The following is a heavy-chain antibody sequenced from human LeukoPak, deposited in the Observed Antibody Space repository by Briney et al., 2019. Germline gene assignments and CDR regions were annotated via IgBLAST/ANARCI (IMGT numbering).Heavy chain of an antibody. V-gene: IGHV3-7*03. CDR1: GFTFSSSW. Sequence: GGSLRLSCAASGFTFSSSWMNWVRQAPGRGLEWVANIKRDGSEKYYVDSVKGRFTISRDNSKNTLYLQMNSLRAEDTAVYYCAKDQYDSSIFDYWGQGTLVTVSS. J-gene: IGHJ4*02. CDR2: IKRDGSEK. D-gene: IGHD3-22*01. CDR3: AKDQYDSSIFDY.